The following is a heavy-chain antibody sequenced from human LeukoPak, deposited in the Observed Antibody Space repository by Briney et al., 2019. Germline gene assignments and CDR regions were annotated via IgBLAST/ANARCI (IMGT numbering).Heavy chain of an antibody. CDR1: GFTFSDYY. CDR2: ISSSGSTI. D-gene: IGHD3-10*01. Sequence: GGSLRLSCAASGFTFSDYYMSRIRQAPGKGLEGVSYISSSGSTIYYADSVKGRFTISRDNAKNSLYLQMNSLRAEDTAVYYWARVRYYGSAHPDYWGQGTLVTVSS. V-gene: IGHV3-11*04. CDR3: ARVRYYGSAHPDY. J-gene: IGHJ4*02.